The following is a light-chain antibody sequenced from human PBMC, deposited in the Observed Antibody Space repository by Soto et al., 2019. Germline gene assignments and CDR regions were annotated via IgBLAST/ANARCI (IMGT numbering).Light chain of an antibody. CDR3: QQYNEWPHT. J-gene: IGKJ4*01. CDR1: QSVSSN. CDR2: GAS. Sequence: ETVMTQSPATQSVSPGEGATLSCRASQSVSSNLAWYQQRPGQTPRLLVYGASIRATGMSARFSGSGSGTEFTLTISSLQSEDFALYYCQQYNEWPHTFGGGTKVEIK. V-gene: IGKV3-15*01.